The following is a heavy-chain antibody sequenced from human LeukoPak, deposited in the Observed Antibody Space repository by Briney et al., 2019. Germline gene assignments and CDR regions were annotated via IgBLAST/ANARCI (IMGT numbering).Heavy chain of an antibody. Sequence: SGTLSLTCTVSGGSISTYSWTWIRQPPGKGLEWIGNIYYSGSTNYNPSLKSRVTISIDTSKNQFSLKVSSVTAADTAVYYCARAHSSGWPHMFDPWGQGTLVTVPS. CDR2: IYYSGST. J-gene: IGHJ5*02. D-gene: IGHD6-19*01. CDR1: GGSISTYS. V-gene: IGHV4-59*01. CDR3: ARAHSSGWPHMFDP.